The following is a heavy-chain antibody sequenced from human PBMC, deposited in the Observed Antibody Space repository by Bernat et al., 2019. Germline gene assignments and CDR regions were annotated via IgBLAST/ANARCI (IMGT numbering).Heavy chain of an antibody. CDR1: GFTFSDYY. V-gene: IGHV3-11*05. J-gene: IGHJ6*03. Sequence: QVQLVESGGGLVKPGGSLRLSCAASGFTFSDYYMSWIRQAPGKGLEWVSYISSSSSYTNYADSVKGRFTISRDNAKNSLYLQMNSLRAEDTAVYYCARGTSTSAPYMDVWGKGTTVTASS. CDR3: ARGTSTSAPYMDV. CDR2: ISSSSSYT.